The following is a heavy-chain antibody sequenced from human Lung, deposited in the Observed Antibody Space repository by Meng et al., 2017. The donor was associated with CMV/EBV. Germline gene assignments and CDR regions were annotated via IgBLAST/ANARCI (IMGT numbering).Heavy chain of an antibody. CDR3: AKEACSTTSCYYNYYYGLDV. V-gene: IGHV3-23*03. Sequence: GGSXRLXXAASGFTFSSYVMSWVRQAPGKGLEWVSVIYSGGTSTQYAGSVKGRFTISRDNSKNTLFLQMNSLRAEDTAVYYCAKEACSTTSCYYNYYYGLDVWGQGTXVTVSS. J-gene: IGHJ6*02. CDR2: IYSGGTST. CDR1: GFTFSSYV. D-gene: IGHD2-2*01.